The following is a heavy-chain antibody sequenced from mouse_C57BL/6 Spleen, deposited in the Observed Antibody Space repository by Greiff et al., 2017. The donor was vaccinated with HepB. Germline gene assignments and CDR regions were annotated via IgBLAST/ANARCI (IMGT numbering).Heavy chain of an antibody. Sequence: EVMLVESGGGLVQPKGSLKLSCAASGFTFNTYAMHWVRQAPGKGLEWVARIRSESSNYATYYADSVKDRFTISRDDSQSMLYLQMNNLKTEDTAMYYCVRAGGYHGGFAYWGQGTLVTVSA. V-gene: IGHV10-3*01. CDR2: IRSESSNYAT. J-gene: IGHJ3*01. D-gene: IGHD2-2*01. CDR1: GFTFNTYA. CDR3: VRAGGYHGGFAY.